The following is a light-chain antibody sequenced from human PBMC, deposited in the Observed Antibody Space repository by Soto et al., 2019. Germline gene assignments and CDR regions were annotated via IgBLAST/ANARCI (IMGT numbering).Light chain of an antibody. CDR3: QQSYIWPIT. Sequence: IQITQSPASLSAYIGDRVTITCRASQSISTQLTWYQQKPGQAPKLLIFGASSMPTGIPSRFSGSGSGTDFSLTISSLEPEDFAVYYCQQSYIWPITFGQGTRLEN. V-gene: IGKV1-39*01. J-gene: IGKJ5*01. CDR2: GAS. CDR1: QSISTQ.